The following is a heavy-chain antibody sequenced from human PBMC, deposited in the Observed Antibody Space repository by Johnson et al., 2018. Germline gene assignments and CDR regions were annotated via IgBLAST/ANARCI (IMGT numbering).Heavy chain of an antibody. J-gene: IGHJ3*02. CDR2: ITWKSGSI. Sequence: VQLLESGGGLVQPGRSLRLSCAASGFTFDDYAMHWVRQAPGKGLEWVSGITWKSGSIGSADSVKGRFTISRDNAKNSLYLQMNSLRAEGTALYYCAKHIVGSYDFYDAFDIWGQGTMVTVSS. CDR3: AKHIVGSYDFYDAFDI. V-gene: IGHV3-9*01. D-gene: IGHD3/OR15-3a*01. CDR1: GFTFDDYA.